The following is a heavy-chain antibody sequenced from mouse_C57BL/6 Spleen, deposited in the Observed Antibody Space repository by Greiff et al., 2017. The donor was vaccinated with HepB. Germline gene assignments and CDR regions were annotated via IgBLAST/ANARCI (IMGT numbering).Heavy chain of an antibody. V-gene: IGHV3-6*01. CDR3: ATGSAWFAY. CDR2: ISYDGSN. Sequence: EVKLEESGPGLVKPSQSLSLTCSVTGYSITSGYYWNWIRQFPGNKLEWMGYISYDGSNNYNPSLKNRISITRDTSKNQFFLKLNSVTTEDTATYYCATGSAWFAYWGQRTLVTVSA. CDR1: GYSITSGYY. J-gene: IGHJ3*01. D-gene: IGHD4-1*01.